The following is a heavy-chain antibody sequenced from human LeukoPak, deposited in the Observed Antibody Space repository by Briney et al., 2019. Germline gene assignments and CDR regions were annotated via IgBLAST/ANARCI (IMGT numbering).Heavy chain of an antibody. CDR1: GGSISSYY. Sequence: SETLSLTCTVSGGSISSYYWSWIRQPPGKGLEWIGYIYYSGSTNYNPSLKSRVTISVDTSKNQFSLKLSSVTAADTAVYYCARVITIFGVTPYYCMDVWGKGTTVTVSS. CDR2: IYYSGST. CDR3: ARVITIFGVTPYYCMDV. V-gene: IGHV4-59*01. D-gene: IGHD3-3*01. J-gene: IGHJ6*03.